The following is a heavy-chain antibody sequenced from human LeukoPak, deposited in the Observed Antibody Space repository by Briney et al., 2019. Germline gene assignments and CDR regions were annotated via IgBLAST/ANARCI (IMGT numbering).Heavy chain of an antibody. D-gene: IGHD6-19*01. Sequence: SETLSLTCTVSGGSISSGGYYWSWIRQHPGKGLEWIGYIYYSGSTYYNPSLKSRVTISVDTSKNQFSLKLSSVTAADTAVYYCARGGSSGWYLGYFDYWGQGTLVTVSS. CDR3: ARGGSSGWYLGYFDY. V-gene: IGHV4-30-4*08. CDR1: GGSISSGGYY. CDR2: IYYSGST. J-gene: IGHJ4*02.